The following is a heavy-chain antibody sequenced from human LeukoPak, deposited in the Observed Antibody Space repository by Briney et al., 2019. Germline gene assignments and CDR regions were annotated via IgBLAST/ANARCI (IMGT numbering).Heavy chain of an antibody. CDR2: IWFDGSNT. Sequence: GGSLRLSCAASGFTFSSYGMHWVRQAPGKGLEWVAVIWFDGSNTYYADSVKGRLTISRDTSKNTLYLQMNSLRAEDTAKYYCARSTVTTHGYFDYWGQGTLVTVSS. D-gene: IGHD4-17*01. J-gene: IGHJ4*02. V-gene: IGHV3-33*01. CDR3: ARSTVTTHGYFDY. CDR1: GFTFSSYG.